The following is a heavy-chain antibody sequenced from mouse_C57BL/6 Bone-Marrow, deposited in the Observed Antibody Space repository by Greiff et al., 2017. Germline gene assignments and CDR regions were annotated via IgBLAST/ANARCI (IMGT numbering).Heavy chain of an antibody. CDR2: ITPSSGYT. Sequence: VQLQQSGAELAKPGASVKLSCKASGYTFTSYWMHWVKQRPGQGLEWIGYITPSSGYTKYNEKFKDKATLTADKSSSTAYMQLGSLTYESSAVYYCARYYGSSYPAWFAYWGQGTLVTVSA. CDR3: ARYYGSSYPAWFAY. D-gene: IGHD1-1*01. J-gene: IGHJ3*01. V-gene: IGHV1-7*01. CDR1: GYTFTSYW.